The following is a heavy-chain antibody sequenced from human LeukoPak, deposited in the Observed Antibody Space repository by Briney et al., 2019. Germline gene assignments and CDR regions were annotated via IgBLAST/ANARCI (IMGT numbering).Heavy chain of an antibody. Sequence: GGSLRLSXAASGFTFSSYSMNWVRQAPGKGLEWVAFIRYDGSNKYYADSVKGRFTISRDNSQNTLYLQMNSLRAEDTAVYYCAKDHARYDAFDTWGQGTMVTVSS. CDR2: IRYDGSNK. CDR3: AKDHARYDAFDT. V-gene: IGHV3-30*02. J-gene: IGHJ3*02. CDR1: GFTFSSYS.